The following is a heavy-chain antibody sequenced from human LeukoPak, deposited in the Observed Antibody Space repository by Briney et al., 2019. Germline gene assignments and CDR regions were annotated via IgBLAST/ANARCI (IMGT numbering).Heavy chain of an antibody. CDR2: ISTSSAYI. D-gene: IGHD3-10*01. J-gene: IGHJ5*02. CDR1: GFTFSNYA. Sequence: PGGSLRLSCAAFGFTFSNYAINWVRQAPGKGLEWVSSISTSSAYIYYADSVKGRFTISRDNAKNSLYLQMNSLRAEDTAVYYCARLVGADSGTYKFDPWGQGTLVTVSS. CDR3: ARLVGADSGTYKFDP. V-gene: IGHV3-21*01.